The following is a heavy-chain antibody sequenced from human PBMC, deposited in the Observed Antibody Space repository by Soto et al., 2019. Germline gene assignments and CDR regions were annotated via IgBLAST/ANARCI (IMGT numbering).Heavy chain of an antibody. CDR1: GFTFNTYW. V-gene: IGHV3-7*04. J-gene: IGHJ4*02. CDR2: IKQDGSAK. CDR3: VRGVWSVDY. Sequence: EVQLVESGGGLVQPGGSLRLSCAVSGFTFNTYWMSWVRQAPGKGLEWLANIKQDGSAKNYVDSVKGRFTVSRDNAKDSLYLQMSSLRAEDTAVYYCVRGVWSVDYWGQGSLVIVSS. D-gene: IGHD3-10*01.